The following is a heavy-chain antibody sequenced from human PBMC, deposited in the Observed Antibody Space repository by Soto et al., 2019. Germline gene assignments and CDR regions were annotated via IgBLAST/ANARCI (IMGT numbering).Heavy chain of an antibody. CDR2: MFYNGHT. V-gene: IGHV4-61*01. J-gene: IGHJ4*02. Sequence: SGTLALTCTVSGGSVSSWSNYWSWLRQPPEKGLEWIGYMFYNGHTNYTPSLKSRVTISVDTSKHQFFLNLNSVTAADTAAYYCARTTCSGGSCLWLERWGEGTLVTVCS. CDR3: ARTTCSGGSCLWLER. CDR1: GGSVSSWSNY. D-gene: IGHD2-15*01.